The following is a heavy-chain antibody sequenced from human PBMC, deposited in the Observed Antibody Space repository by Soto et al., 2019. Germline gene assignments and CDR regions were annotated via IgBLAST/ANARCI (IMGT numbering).Heavy chain of an antibody. D-gene: IGHD4-17*01. V-gene: IGHV3-23*01. CDR2: ISGSGGST. CDR1: GFTFSSYA. Sequence: GGSLRLSCAASGFTFSSYAMSWVRQAPGKGLEWVSGISGSGGSTYYADSVKGRFTISRDNSKNTLYLQMNSLRAEDTAVYYCAKDPDYGGNSHFDYWGQGTLVTVSS. CDR3: AKDPDYGGNSHFDY. J-gene: IGHJ4*02.